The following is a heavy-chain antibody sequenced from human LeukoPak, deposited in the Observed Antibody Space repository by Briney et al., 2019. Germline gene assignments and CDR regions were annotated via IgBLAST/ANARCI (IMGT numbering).Heavy chain of an antibody. J-gene: IGHJ6*02. D-gene: IGHD2-15*01. CDR1: GYTFTSYG. Sequence: ASVKVSCKASGYTFTSYGISWVRQAPGQGLEWMGWISAYNGNTNYAQKLQGRVTMTTGTSTSTAYMELRSLRSDDTTVYYCARDRSCSGGSCFPFSYYYYGMDVWGQGTTVTVSS. V-gene: IGHV1-18*01. CDR2: ISAYNGNT. CDR3: ARDRSCSGGSCFPFSYYYYGMDV.